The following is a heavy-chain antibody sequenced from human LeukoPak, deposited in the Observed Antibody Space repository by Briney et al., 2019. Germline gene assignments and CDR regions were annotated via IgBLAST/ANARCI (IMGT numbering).Heavy chain of an antibody. V-gene: IGHV3-7*01. CDR1: EFTFSTYL. J-gene: IGHJ5*01. D-gene: IGHD6-13*01. Sequence: GGSLRLSCAASEFTFSTYLMTWVRQAPGKGLEWVANIKQDGSEKYYADSVRGRFTISRDDGKKSLYLQMNSLGVEDTAVYYCAGERPSSSWYDFWGQGTLVTVSS. CDR3: AGERPSSSWYDF. CDR2: IKQDGSEK.